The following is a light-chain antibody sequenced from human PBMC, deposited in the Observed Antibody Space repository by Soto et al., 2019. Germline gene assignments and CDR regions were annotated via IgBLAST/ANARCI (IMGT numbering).Light chain of an antibody. CDR3: AAWDDSLNAL. CDR1: SSNIGDNP. Sequence: QPVLTQPPSASGTPGQTVTISCSGSSSNIGDNPVNWYQQLPGAAPKLLIYINDQRPSGVPDRFSGSKSGTSASLAISGLQPEDEADYYCAAWDDSLNALFGTGTKVTVL. J-gene: IGLJ1*01. CDR2: IND. V-gene: IGLV1-44*01.